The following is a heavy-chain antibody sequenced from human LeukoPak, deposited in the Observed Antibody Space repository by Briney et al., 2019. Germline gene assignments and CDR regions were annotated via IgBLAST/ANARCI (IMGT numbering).Heavy chain of an antibody. D-gene: IGHD3-22*01. V-gene: IGHV4-31*03. CDR1: GGSISSGGYY. CDR2: IYYSGST. Sequence: SETLSLTCTVSGGSISSGGYYWSWIRQHPGKGLEWIGYIYYSGSTYYNPSLKSRVTISVDTSKNQFSLKLSSVTAADTAVYCCARSWGSMIVDVFDIWGQGTMVTVSS. J-gene: IGHJ3*02. CDR3: ARSWGSMIVDVFDI.